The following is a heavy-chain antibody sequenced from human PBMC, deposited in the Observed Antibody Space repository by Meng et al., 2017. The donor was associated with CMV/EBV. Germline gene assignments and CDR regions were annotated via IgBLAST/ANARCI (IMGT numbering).Heavy chain of an antibody. J-gene: IGHJ5*02. D-gene: IGHD3-16*02. V-gene: IGHV4-34*01. CDR2: INHSGST. Sequence: YGGSFSGYYWGWIRQPPGKGLEWIGEINHSGSTNYNPSLKSRVTISVDTSKNQFSLKLSSVTAADTAVYYCAGFTFGGVIVRWFDPWGQGTLVTVSS. CDR3: AGFTFGGVIVRWFDP. CDR1: GGSFSGYY.